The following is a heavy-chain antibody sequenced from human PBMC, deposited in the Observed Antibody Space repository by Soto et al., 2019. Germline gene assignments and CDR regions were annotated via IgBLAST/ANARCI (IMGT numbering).Heavy chain of an antibody. D-gene: IGHD2-2*01. CDR2: IIPISGTA. J-gene: IGHJ6*02. V-gene: IGHV1-69*01. CDR1: GGTFSSYA. Sequence: QVQLVQSGAAVQKPGSSVKVSCKASGGTFSSYAISWVRQAPGQGLEWMGGIIPISGTANYEQKFQGRVTITADESTSTAYMEVSRLRSEDTAVYYCARSQDSSTSLEIYYYYCYGMDVWGQGTTVTVSS. CDR3: ARSQDSSTSLEIYYYYCYGMDV.